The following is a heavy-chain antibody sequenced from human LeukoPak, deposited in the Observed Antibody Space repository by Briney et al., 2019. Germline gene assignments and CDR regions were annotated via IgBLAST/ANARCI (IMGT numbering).Heavy chain of an antibody. D-gene: IGHD3-22*01. V-gene: IGHV3-49*03. CDR2: IRSKAYGGTT. CDR3: TRSVRSTHYYDSSGLGDY. Sequence: GGSLRLSCTASGFTFGDYAMSWFRQAPGKGLEWVGFIRSKAYGGTTEYAASVKGRFTISRDDSKSIAYLQMNSLKTEDTAVYYCTRSVRSTHYYDSSGLGDYWGQGTLVTVSS. J-gene: IGHJ4*02. CDR1: GFTFGDYA.